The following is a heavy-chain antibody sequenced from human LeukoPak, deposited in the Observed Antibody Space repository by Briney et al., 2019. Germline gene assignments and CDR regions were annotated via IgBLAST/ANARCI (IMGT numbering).Heavy chain of an antibody. CDR1: GFTFSDYY. V-gene: IGHV3-11*01. J-gene: IGHJ4*02. CDR3: ARTYYYDSSGYYPPYFDY. CDR2: ISSSGSTI. Sequence: GGSLRLSCAASGFTFSDYYMSWIRQAPGKGPEWVSYISSSGSTIYYADSVKGRFTISRDNAKNSLYLQMNSLRAEDTAVYYCARTYYYDSSGYYPPYFDYWGQGTLVTVSS. D-gene: IGHD3-22*01.